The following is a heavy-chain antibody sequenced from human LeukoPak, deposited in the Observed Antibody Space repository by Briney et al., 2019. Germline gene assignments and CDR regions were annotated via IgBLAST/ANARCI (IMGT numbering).Heavy chain of an antibody. J-gene: IGHJ4*02. D-gene: IGHD3-9*01. CDR1: GYTFTSCG. CDR3: ARDPGQYYDILTGYYTPYYFDY. Sequence: ASVTVSCTASGYTFTSCGISWLRQAPGHGLEWVGWVSTYNADTDYDKKLQGRGTMTTDTFTRTAYMEMRSLRSDDTAVYYCARDPGQYYDILTGYYTPYYFDYWGQGTLVTVSS. V-gene: IGHV1-18*01. CDR2: VSTYNADT.